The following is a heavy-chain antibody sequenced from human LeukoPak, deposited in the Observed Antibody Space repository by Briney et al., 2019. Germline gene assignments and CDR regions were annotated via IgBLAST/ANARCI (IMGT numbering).Heavy chain of an antibody. D-gene: IGHD3-22*01. Sequence: SDTLSLTCAVYGGSFSTYYWSWIRQPTGKGLECIGYNYYSGSTNYNPSLKSRVTISVDTSKNQFSLKLNSVTAADTAVYYCARHANYYDSSGFYQYFDYWGQGTLVTVSS. J-gene: IGHJ4*02. CDR2: NYYSGST. V-gene: IGHV4-59*08. CDR1: GGSFSTYY. CDR3: ARHANYYDSSGFYQYFDY.